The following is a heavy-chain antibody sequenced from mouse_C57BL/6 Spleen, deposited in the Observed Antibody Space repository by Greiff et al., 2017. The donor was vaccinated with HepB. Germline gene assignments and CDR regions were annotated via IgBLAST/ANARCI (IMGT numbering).Heavy chain of an antibody. Sequence: QVQLQQPGAELVKPGASVKLSCKASGYTFTSYWMHWVKQRAGQGLEWIGMIHPNSGSTNYNEKFNSKATLTVDKSSSKAYMQLSSLTSEDSAVYYCARETTVVATNFDVWGTGTTVTVSS. CDR1: GYTFTSYW. CDR2: IHPNSGST. V-gene: IGHV1-64*01. D-gene: IGHD1-1*01. CDR3: ARETTVVATNFDV. J-gene: IGHJ1*03.